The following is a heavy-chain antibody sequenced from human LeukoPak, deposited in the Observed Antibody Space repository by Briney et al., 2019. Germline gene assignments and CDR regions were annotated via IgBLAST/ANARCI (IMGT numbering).Heavy chain of an antibody. Sequence: GGSLRLSCAASGFTVSSNYMSWVRQAPGKGLEWVAFIRYDGSNKYYADSVKGRFTISRDNSKNTLYLQMNSLRAEDTAVYYCAKDEIGYSNSEFDYWGQGTLVTVSS. D-gene: IGHD4-11*01. CDR3: AKDEIGYSNSEFDY. J-gene: IGHJ4*02. V-gene: IGHV3-30*02. CDR2: IRYDGSNK. CDR1: GFTVSSNY.